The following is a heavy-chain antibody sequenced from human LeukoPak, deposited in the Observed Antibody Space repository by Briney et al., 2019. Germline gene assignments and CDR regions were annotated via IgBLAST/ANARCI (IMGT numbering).Heavy chain of an antibody. J-gene: IGHJ4*02. CDR2: ISSSGSTI. CDR1: GCTFSDYY. V-gene: IGHV3-11*01. CDR3: ARSRYYDFWSGYYARPYFDY. Sequence: GGSLRLSCADSGCTFSDYYMSWIRQAPGKGLEWVSYISSSGSTIYYADSVKGRFTISRDNAKNSLYLQMNSLRAEDTAVYYCARSRYYDFWSGYYARPYFDYWGQGTLVTVSS. D-gene: IGHD3-3*01.